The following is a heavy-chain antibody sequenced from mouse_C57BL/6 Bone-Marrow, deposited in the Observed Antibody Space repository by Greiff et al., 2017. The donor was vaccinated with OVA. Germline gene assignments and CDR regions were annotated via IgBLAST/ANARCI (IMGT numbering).Heavy chain of an antibody. D-gene: IGHD2-4*01. J-gene: IGHJ1*03. CDR1: GYTFTSYG. CDR3: TREDDYDWYFDV. CDR2: IYPRSGNT. V-gene: IGHV1-81*01. Sequence: VKLMESGAELARPGASVKLSCKASGYTFTSYGISWVKQRTGQGLEWIGEIYPRSGNTYYNEKFKGKATLTADKSSSTAYMELRSLTSEDSAVYFCTREDDYDWYFDVWGTGTTVTVSS.